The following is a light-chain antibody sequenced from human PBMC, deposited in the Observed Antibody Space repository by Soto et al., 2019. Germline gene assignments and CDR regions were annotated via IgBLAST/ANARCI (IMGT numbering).Light chain of an antibody. J-gene: IGKJ1*01. CDR2: NAS. CDR3: LYDFKFPRT. Sequence: DIQMTQSPSSLSASVVDRFTITFLASQSISTWLAWYQQKPWKAPKLLIYNASSLESGVPSRFSGSGSGTEFTLTISSLQPEDSATYYCLYDFKFPRTFAQGTKVDIK. CDR1: QSISTW. V-gene: IGKV1-5*03.